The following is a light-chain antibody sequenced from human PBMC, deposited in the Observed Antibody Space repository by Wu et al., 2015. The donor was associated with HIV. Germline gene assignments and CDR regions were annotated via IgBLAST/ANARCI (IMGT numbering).Light chain of an antibody. Sequence: EIVLTQSPDTLSLSPGERATLSCRASQSVSSHLAWYQQKPGQAPRLLIYGASNRATDIPARFSGSGSGTDFTLTISRLEPEDFAVYYCQQFRTFGQGTKVEIK. V-gene: IGKV3-11*01. CDR1: QSVSSH. CDR2: GAS. J-gene: IGKJ1*01. CDR3: QQFRT.